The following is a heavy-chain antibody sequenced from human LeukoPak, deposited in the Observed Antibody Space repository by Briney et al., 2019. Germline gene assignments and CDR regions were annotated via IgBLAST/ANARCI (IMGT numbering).Heavy chain of an antibody. J-gene: IGHJ6*02. CDR2: IYSGGST. CDR3: AREGMPLPSYGMDV. V-gene: IGHV3-66*01. D-gene: IGHD2-2*01. CDR1: GFTVSSNY. Sequence: GGSLRLSCAASGFTVSSNYMSWVRQAPGKGLEWVSVIYSGGSTYYADSVKGRFTISRDNSKNTLYLQMNSLRAEDTAVYYCAREGMPLPSYGMDVWGQGTTVTVSS.